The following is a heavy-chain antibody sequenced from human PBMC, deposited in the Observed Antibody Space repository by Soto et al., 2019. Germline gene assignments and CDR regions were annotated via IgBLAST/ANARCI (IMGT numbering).Heavy chain of an antibody. CDR1: GDPISSSKW. CDR3: ARLNRDYYYYGMDV. V-gene: IGHV4-4*02. CDR2: IDQNGIT. J-gene: IGHJ6*02. Sequence: SETLSLTCAVSGDPISSSKWCTWVRQTPGKGLEWIGKIDQNGITNYNPSLESRVTILKDNSKNQLSLKLTSVTAVDSAVYYCARLNRDYYYYGMDVWGQGATVTVSS.